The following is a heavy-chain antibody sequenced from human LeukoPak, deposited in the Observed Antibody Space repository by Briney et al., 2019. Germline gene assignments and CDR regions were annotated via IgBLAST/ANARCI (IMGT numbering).Heavy chain of an antibody. Sequence: PSETLSLTCTVSGGSISSYYWSWIRQPPGKGLEWIGYIYYSGSTNYNPSLKSRVTISVDTSKNQFSLKLSSVTAADTAVYYCARDYRYCSSTSCYYYGMDVWGQGTTVTVSS. J-gene: IGHJ6*02. V-gene: IGHV4-59*01. D-gene: IGHD2-2*01. CDR3: ARDYRYCSSTSCYYYGMDV. CDR1: GGSISSYY. CDR2: IYYSGST.